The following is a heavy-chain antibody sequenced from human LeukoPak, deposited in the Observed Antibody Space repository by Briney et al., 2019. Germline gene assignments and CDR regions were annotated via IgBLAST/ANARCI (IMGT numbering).Heavy chain of an antibody. CDR2: IKQDGSEK. D-gene: IGHD2-15*01. J-gene: IGHJ1*01. CDR3: ATARYCSGGSCYSYEYFQH. V-gene: IGHV3-7*03. Sequence: GSLRLSCAASGFTFSSYWMSWVRQAPGKGLEWVANIKQDGSEKYYVDSVKGRFTISRDNAKNSLYLQMNSLRAEDTAVYYRATARYCSGGSCYSYEYFQHWGQGTLVTVSS. CDR1: GFTFSSYW.